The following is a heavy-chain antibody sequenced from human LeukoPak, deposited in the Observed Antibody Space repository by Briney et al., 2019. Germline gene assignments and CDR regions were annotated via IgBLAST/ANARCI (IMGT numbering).Heavy chain of an antibody. D-gene: IGHD3-3*01. CDR2: ISGSGGST. Sequence: GGSLRLSCAASGFTFSSYAMSWVRQAPGKGLEWVSAISGSGGSTYYADSVKGRFTISRDNAKNSLYLQMNSLRAEDTAVYYCAREVFWSGYPDYWGQGTLVTVSS. J-gene: IGHJ4*02. CDR1: GFTFSSYA. V-gene: IGHV3-23*01. CDR3: AREVFWSGYPDY.